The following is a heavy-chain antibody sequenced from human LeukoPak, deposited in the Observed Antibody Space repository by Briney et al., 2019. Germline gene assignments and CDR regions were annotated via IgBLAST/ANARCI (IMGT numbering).Heavy chain of an antibody. CDR1: GFIFGDYY. D-gene: IGHD3-3*01. Sequence: GGSLRLSCEASGFIFGDYYMNWIRQAPGKGPEWISFISRQGNTINYAASVRGRFTISRDNAKNSLYLQMNSLRAEDTAVYYCARDLGDNYAPERLTPWGQGTLVTVSS. V-gene: IGHV3-11*01. J-gene: IGHJ5*02. CDR2: ISRQGNTI. CDR3: ARDLGDNYAPERLTP.